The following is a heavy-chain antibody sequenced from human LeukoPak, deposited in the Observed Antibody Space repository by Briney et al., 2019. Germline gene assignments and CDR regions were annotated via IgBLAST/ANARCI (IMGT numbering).Heavy chain of an antibody. CDR3: ARGRGGSVVRDYLDY. CDR1: LYTFTRYD. V-gene: IGHV1-8*01. Sequence: ASVKVSCKASLYTFTRYDINWVRQAPGQELGWMGWMNPNSGNTEYVQKFQGRVTITRDTSITTAYTELNSLRSEDTARYYCARGRGGSVVRDYLDYWGQGTLVTVSS. CDR2: MNPNSGNT. J-gene: IGHJ4*02. D-gene: IGHD3-10*01.